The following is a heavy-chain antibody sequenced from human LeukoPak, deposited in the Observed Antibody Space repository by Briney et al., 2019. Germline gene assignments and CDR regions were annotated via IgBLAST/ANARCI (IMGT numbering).Heavy chain of an antibody. D-gene: IGHD3-10*01. V-gene: IGHV3-30-3*01. CDR3: AKDQYGSGNYFDY. Sequence: GRSLRLSCAASGFTFSTYAMHWVRQAPGKGLEWVAVISYDGSNKYYADSVKGRFTISRDNSNNTVYLQMNSLRAEDTAVYYCAKDQYGSGNYFDYWGQGTLVTVSS. CDR2: ISYDGSNK. CDR1: GFTFSTYA. J-gene: IGHJ4*02.